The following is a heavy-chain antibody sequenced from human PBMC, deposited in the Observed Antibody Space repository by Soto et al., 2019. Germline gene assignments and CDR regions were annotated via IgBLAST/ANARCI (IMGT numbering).Heavy chain of an antibody. CDR3: ARVMGSGYDFWSGYGYYFDY. V-gene: IGHV1-69*01. CDR1: GGTFSSYA. J-gene: IGHJ4*02. CDR2: IIPIFGTA. D-gene: IGHD3-3*01. Sequence: QVQLVKSGDELKKPGSSLQVPCKASGGTFSSYAISWVRQAPGQGLEWMGGIIPIFGTANYAQKFQGRVTITADESTSTAYMELSSLRSEDTAVYYCARVMGSGYDFWSGYGYYFDYWGQGTLVTVSS.